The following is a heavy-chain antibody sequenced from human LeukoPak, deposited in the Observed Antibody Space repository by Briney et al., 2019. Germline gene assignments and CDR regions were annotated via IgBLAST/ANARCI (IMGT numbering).Heavy chain of an antibody. V-gene: IGHV3-74*01. J-gene: IGHJ4*02. CDR1: GFTLSSYW. CDR2: INSDGSST. D-gene: IGHD6-13*01. CDR3: ARDSYSSPDY. Sequence: GGSLRLSCAASGFTLSSYWMHWVCQAPGKGLMWVSRINSDGSSTNYADSVKGRFTISRDNAKNTLYLQMNSLRAEDTAVYYCARDSYSSPDYWGQGTLVTVSS.